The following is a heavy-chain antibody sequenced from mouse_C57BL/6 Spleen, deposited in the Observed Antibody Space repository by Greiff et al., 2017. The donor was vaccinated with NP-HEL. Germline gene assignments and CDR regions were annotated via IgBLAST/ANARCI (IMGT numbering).Heavy chain of an antibody. CDR3: AKGRHSNYGFFYAMDY. V-gene: IGHV1-55*01. J-gene: IGHJ4*01. CDR1: GYTFTSYW. CDR2: IYPGSGST. D-gene: IGHD2-5*01. Sequence: VKLQESGAELVKPGASVKMSCKASGYTFTSYWITWVKQRPGQGLEWIGDIYPGSGSTNYNEKFKSKATLTVDTSSSTAYMQLSSLTSEDSAVYYCAKGRHSNYGFFYAMDYWGQGTSVTVSS.